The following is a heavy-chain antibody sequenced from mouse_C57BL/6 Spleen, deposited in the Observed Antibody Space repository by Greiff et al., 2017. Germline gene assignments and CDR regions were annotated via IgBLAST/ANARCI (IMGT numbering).Heavy chain of an antibody. V-gene: IGHV1-82*01. D-gene: IGHD2-12*01. J-gene: IGHJ3*01. CDR3: ARSYYGYDVGAN. Sequence: QVQLQQPGTELVKPGASVKLSCKASGYTFTSYWMHWVKQRPGQGLEWIGRIYPGDGDTNYNGKFKGKATLTADKSSSTAYMQLSSLTSEDSAVYFCARSYYGYDVGANWGQGTLVTVSA. CDR1: GYTFTSYW. CDR2: IYPGDGDT.